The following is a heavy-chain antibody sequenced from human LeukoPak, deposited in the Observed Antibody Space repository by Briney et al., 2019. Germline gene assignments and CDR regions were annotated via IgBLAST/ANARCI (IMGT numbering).Heavy chain of an antibody. D-gene: IGHD2-15*01. CDR3: ARRGYCSGGSCYKAANPYYYYYYMDV. V-gene: IGHV4-39*07. CDR2: IYYSGST. CDR1: GGSISSSSYY. J-gene: IGHJ6*03. Sequence: PSETLSLTCTVSGGSISSSSYYWGWIRQPPGKGLEWIGSIYYSGSTYYNPSLKSRVTISVDTSKNQFSLKLSSVTAADTAVYYCARRGYCSGGSCYKAANPYYYYYYMDVWGKGTTVTISS.